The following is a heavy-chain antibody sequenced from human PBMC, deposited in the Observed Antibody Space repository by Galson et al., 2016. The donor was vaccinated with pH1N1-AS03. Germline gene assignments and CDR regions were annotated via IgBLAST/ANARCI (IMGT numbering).Heavy chain of an antibody. CDR1: GFTFSMSY. V-gene: IGHV3-74*01. CDR2: ISNDWRNV. D-gene: IGHD2-2*01. Sequence: SLRLSCAASGFTFSMSYLHWVRQAPGKVLESVSRISNDWRNVIYADFVKGRFAVSRDKAKNTVFLQMTSLRPDDTAVYFCARRNPNPNFAIWYQHDYGMDVWGQGTTVTDSS. J-gene: IGHJ6*02. CDR3: ARRNPNPNFAIWYQHDYGMDV.